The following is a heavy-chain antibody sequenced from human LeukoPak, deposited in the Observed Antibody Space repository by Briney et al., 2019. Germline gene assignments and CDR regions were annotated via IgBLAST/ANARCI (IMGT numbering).Heavy chain of an antibody. CDR3: ARHRSGWLQSSFDY. V-gene: IGHV4-30-4*07. Sequence: SQTLSLACAVSGGSISSGGYSWSSIRQPPGKGLEWIGYIYYSGSTYYKPSLKSRVTISVDTSKNQFSLKLSSVTAADTAVYYCARHRSGWLQSSFDYWGQGTLVTVSS. J-gene: IGHJ4*02. D-gene: IGHD5-24*01. CDR2: IYYSGST. CDR1: GGSISSGGYS.